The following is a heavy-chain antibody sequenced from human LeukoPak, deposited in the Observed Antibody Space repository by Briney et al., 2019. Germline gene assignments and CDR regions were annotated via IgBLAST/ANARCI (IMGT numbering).Heavy chain of an antibody. CDR1: GFTFSSYS. CDR2: ISSSSSTI. Sequence: GGSLRLSCAASGFTFSSYSMNWVRQAPGKGLEWVSYISSSSSTIYYADSVKGRFTISRDNVENSLYLQMNSLRAEDTAVYYCARGQACSSTSCYGFDYWGQGTLVTVSS. CDR3: ARGQACSSTSCYGFDY. D-gene: IGHD2-2*01. V-gene: IGHV3-48*01. J-gene: IGHJ4*02.